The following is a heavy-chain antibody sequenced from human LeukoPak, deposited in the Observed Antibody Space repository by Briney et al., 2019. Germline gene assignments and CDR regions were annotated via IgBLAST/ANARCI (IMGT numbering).Heavy chain of an antibody. D-gene: IGHD1-26*01. CDR2: ISGGST. V-gene: IGHV3-23*01. J-gene: IGHJ4*02. Sequence: GGSLRLSCAASGFTFSGYAMSWVRQAPGKGLEWVSAISGGSTYYADTVKGRFTISRDNSKSTLYLQMSSLRAEDTAVYYCAKHLGNYYTHEDFWGQGTLVTVSS. CDR1: GFTFSGYA. CDR3: AKHLGNYYTHEDF.